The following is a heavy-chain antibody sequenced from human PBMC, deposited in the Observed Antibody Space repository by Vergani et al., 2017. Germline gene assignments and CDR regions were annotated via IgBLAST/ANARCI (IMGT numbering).Heavy chain of an antibody. V-gene: IGHV4-38-2*01. D-gene: IGHD3-22*01. CDR3: ARGPYYYDSSGYYTSFGY. J-gene: IGHJ4*02. CDR1: GYSISSGYY. CDR2: IYHSGST. Sequence: QVQLQESGPGLVKPSETLSLTCAVSGYSISSGYYWGWIRQPPGKGLEWIGSIYHSGSTYYNPSLKRRITISVDTSKNQFSLKLSSVTAADTAVYYCARGPYYYDSSGYYTSFGYWGQGTLVTVSS.